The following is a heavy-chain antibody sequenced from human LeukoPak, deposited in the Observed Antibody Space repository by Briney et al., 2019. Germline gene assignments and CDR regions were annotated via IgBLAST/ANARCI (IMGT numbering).Heavy chain of an antibody. D-gene: IGHD4-11*01. CDR2: IYYSGST. CDR1: GGSISSYY. V-gene: IGHV4-59*01. J-gene: IGHJ4*02. Sequence: SETLPLTCTVSGGSISSYYWSWIRQPPGKGLEWIGYIYYSGSTNYNPSLKSRVTISVDTSKNQFSLKLSSETAADTAVYYCARGYSNYDLDYWGQGTLVTVSS. CDR3: ARGYSNYDLDY.